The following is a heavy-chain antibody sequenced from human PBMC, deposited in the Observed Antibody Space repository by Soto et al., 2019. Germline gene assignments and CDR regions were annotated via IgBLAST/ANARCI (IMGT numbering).Heavy chain of an antibody. CDR3: ARGRYCLTGSCFPNWFDS. CDR2: IYKSATT. Sequence: LSLTCSVSVDSISTVDYFWAWIRQPPGQTLEYIGYIYKSATTYYNPSFESRVAISLDTSKSQFSLTVTSVTAGDTAVYFCARGRYCLTGSCFPNWFDSWGRGTLVTVSS. D-gene: IGHD2-15*01. J-gene: IGHJ5*01. CDR1: VDSISTVDYF. V-gene: IGHV4-30-4*01.